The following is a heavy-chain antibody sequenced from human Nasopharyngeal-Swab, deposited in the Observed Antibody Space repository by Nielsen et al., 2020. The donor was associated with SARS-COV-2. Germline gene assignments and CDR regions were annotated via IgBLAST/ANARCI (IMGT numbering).Heavy chain of an antibody. Sequence: SETLSLTCAVYGGSFSGYYWSWIRQPPGKGLEWIGESNHSRSTNYNPYLKIRVTISVDSYKSQFSLKLSSVTAADTAVYYCARGPDNSGFYAFPFWGQGILVTVSS. CDR3: ARGPDNSGFYAFPF. D-gene: IGHD6-19*01. CDR2: SNHSRST. CDR1: GGSFSGYY. V-gene: IGHV4-34*01. J-gene: IGHJ4*02.